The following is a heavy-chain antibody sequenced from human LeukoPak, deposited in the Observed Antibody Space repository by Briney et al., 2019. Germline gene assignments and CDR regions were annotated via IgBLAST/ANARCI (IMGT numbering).Heavy chain of an antibody. D-gene: IGHD1-7*01. J-gene: IGHJ6*03. CDR2: MNPNSGNT. CDR1: GYTFTSYD. CDR3: ARDPLGTGTNSIADYNYMDV. Sequence: ASVKVSCKASGYTFTSYDINWVRQATGQGLEWMGWMNPNSGNTGYAQKFQGRVTMTRNTSISTSYMELSSLRSEDTAVYYCARDPLGTGTNSIADYNYMDVWGKGTTVTVSS. V-gene: IGHV1-8*01.